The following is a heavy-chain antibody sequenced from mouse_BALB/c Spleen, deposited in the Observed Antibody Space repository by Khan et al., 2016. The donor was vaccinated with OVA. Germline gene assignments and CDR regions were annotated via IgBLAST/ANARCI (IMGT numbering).Heavy chain of an antibody. Sequence: VELVESGAELVRPGASVKLSCKTSGYNFNSYWIHWVKQRSGQGLEWIARIYPGTDNTYYNEKFKDKATLTADKSSSTAYMQLSSLTSEDSDVLYCAREEALYHFDHWGQGTTLTVSS. V-gene: IGHV1-76*01. CDR2: IYPGTDNT. CDR1: GYNFNSYW. J-gene: IGHJ2*01. D-gene: IGHD3-2*02. CDR3: AREEALYHFDH.